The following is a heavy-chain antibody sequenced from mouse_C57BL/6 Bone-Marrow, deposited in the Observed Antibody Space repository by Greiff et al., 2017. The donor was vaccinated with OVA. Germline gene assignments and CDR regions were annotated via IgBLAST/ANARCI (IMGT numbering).Heavy chain of an antibody. CDR1: GFSLTSYG. CDR3: ARIGTGTDWYFDV. Sequence: VKLMESGPGLVQPSQSLSITCTVSGFSLTSYGVHWVRQSPGKGLEWLGVIWSGGSTDYTAAFISRLSISKDNSKSQVFFKMNSLQADDTAIYYCARIGTGTDWYFDVWGTGTTVTVSS. V-gene: IGHV2-2*01. CDR2: IWSGGST. J-gene: IGHJ1*03. D-gene: IGHD4-1*01.